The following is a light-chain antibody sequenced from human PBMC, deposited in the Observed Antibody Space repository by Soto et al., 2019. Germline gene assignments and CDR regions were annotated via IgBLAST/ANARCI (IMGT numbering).Light chain of an antibody. CDR1: QRVSNSK. CDR2: GAS. V-gene: IGKV3-20*01. J-gene: IGKJ2*01. Sequence: EIVLTQSPGTLSLSPGERATLSCRASQRVSNSKLAWFQQKPGQAPRLLIYGASSRATGIPDTFSGSGSGTDFTLIISRLEPDDFAVYYCQQYGSSPYTFGQGTKLEI. CDR3: QQYGSSPYT.